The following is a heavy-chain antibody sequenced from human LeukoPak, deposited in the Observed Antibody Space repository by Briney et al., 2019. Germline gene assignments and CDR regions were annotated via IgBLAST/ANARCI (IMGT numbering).Heavy chain of an antibody. CDR3: ARVWGDAFDI. V-gene: IGHV4-59*01. J-gene: IGHJ3*02. CDR2: IYYSGST. Sequence: TETLSLTCTVSGGSISSYYWSWIRQPPGKGLEWIGYIYYSGSTNYNPSLKSRVTISVDTSKNQFSLKLSSVTAADTAVYYCARVWGDAFDIWGQGTMVTVSS. D-gene: IGHD3-16*01. CDR1: GGSISSYY.